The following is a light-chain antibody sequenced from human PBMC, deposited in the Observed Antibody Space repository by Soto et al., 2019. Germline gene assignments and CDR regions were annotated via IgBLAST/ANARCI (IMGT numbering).Light chain of an antibody. V-gene: IGKV3-20*01. J-gene: IGKJ4*01. CDR2: GAS. CDR3: QQYGSSPLT. Sequence: EIVLTQSPGTLSLSPGERATLSCRASESVSDNYLAWYQQRSGQAPRLVINGASSRASAVPDRFSGSGSGADFTLTISRLEPEDVAVYYCQQYGSSPLTFGGGTKVEIK. CDR1: ESVSDNY.